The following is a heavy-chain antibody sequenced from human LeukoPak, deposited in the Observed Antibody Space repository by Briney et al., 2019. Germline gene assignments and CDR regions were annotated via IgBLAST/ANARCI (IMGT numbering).Heavy chain of an antibody. CDR1: GGSISSYY. V-gene: IGHV4-4*07. CDR3: ARLRDYYYNYMDV. J-gene: IGHJ6*03. CDR2: IYTSGST. Sequence: TSETLSLTCTVSGGSISSYYWSWIRQPAGKGLEWIGRIYTSGSTNYNPSLKSRVTISVDTSKIQISLKLNSVTAADTAVYYCARLRDYYYNYMDVWGKGTTVTISS.